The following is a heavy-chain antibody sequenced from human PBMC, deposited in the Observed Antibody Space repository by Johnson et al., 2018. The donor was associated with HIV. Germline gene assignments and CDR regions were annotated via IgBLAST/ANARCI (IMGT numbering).Heavy chain of an antibody. V-gene: IGHV3-9*01. J-gene: IGHJ3*02. Sequence: VQLVEFGGGLVQPGRSLRLSCAASGFTFDDYAMHWVRQAPGKGLEWVSGIGWNSGSMGYADSVKGGFTISRDNSKNTLYLQMNSLRAEDTAVYYCAKDGGSYGGAFDIWGQGTVVTVSS. CDR2: IGWNSGSM. CDR3: AKDGGSYGGAFDI. D-gene: IGHD1-26*01. CDR1: GFTFDDYA.